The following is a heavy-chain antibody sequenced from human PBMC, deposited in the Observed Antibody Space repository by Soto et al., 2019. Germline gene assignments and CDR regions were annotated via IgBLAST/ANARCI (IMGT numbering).Heavy chain of an antibody. J-gene: IGHJ3*02. V-gene: IGHV1-18*01. CDR3: ARVEDPSSWYLGAFDI. CDR2: ISAYNGNT. CDR1: GCTFTSYG. Sequence: PSVKVSCKATGCTFTSYGISWVGQAPGQGLEWMGWISAYNGNTNYAQKLQGRVTMTTDTSTSTAYMELRSLRSDDTAVYYCARVEDPSSWYLGAFDIWGQGTMVTVSS. D-gene: IGHD6-13*01.